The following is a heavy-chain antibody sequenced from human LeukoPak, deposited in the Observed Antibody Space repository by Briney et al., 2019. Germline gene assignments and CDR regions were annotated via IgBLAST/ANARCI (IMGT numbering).Heavy chain of an antibody. CDR1: GFTFSNCA. V-gene: IGHV3-23*01. CDR2: ISGSGSST. J-gene: IGHJ4*02. CDR3: AKSCNSGNCYYNY. Sequence: GGSLRLSCAASGFTFSNCAMSWVRQAPEKGLEWVSGISGSGSSTYYADSVKGRFTISRNNSENTLSLQMDSLRADDTAIYYCAKSCNSGNCYYNYWGQGTLVTVSS. D-gene: IGHD2/OR15-2a*01.